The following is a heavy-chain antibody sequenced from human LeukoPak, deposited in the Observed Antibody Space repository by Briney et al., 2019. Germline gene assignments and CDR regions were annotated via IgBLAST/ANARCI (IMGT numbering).Heavy chain of an antibody. J-gene: IGHJ6*03. CDR2: IYYSGST. Sequence: SETLSLTCTVSGVSISGHYWSWIRQPPGKGLEWXGYIYYSGSTNYNPCLKSRATISVDTYMNQYSLKLSSVTAADTAVYYCARLHADTSLTPYYYYIYVWGKGTTVTVSS. CDR3: ARLHADTSLTPYYYYIYV. D-gene: IGHD5-18*01. CDR1: GVSISGHY. V-gene: IGHV4-59*08.